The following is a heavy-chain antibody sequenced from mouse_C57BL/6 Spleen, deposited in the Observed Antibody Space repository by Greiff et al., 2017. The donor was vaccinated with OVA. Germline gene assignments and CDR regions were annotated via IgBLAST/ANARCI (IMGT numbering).Heavy chain of an antibody. J-gene: IGHJ1*03. CDR2: IYPGDGDT. CDR3: ARETDYYGTFDV. CDR1: GYAFSSYW. V-gene: IGHV1-80*01. D-gene: IGHD1-1*01. Sequence: VQLQQSGAELVKPGASVKISCKASGYAFSSYWMNWVKQRPGKGLEWIGQIYPGDGDTNYNGKFKGKATLTADKSSSTAYMQLSSLTSEDSAVYFCARETDYYGTFDVWGTGTTVTVSS.